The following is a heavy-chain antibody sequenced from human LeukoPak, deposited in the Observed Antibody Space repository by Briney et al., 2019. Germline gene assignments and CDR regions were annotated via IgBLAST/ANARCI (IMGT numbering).Heavy chain of an antibody. D-gene: IGHD6-13*01. J-gene: IGHJ6*03. Sequence: KPSETLSLTCSVSGASISSYSWSWIRQTPGKGLEWIGYIYNSATTNYNPSLKSRPTMSVDTSKNQISLKLTPVTAADTAVYYCARNSSSSWGYYSMDVWGKGTMVTVSS. CDR3: ARNSSSSWGYYSMDV. CDR1: GASISSYS. V-gene: IGHV4-59*01. CDR2: IYNSATT.